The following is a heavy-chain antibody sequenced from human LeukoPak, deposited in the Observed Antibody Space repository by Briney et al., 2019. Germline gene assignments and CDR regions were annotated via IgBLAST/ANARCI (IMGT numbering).Heavy chain of an antibody. Sequence: GESLKISCTASGYSFTNYWIAWVRQMPGAGLEWMGTIYPGDSDARYSPAFQGQFTLSVDRSTTTAYLQWPSLKASDTAMYYCARPYSTGIREAYDMLGEETMVIVSS. CDR2: IYPGDSDA. CDR3: ARPYSTGIREAYDM. D-gene: IGHD2/OR15-2a*01. V-gene: IGHV5-51*01. J-gene: IGHJ3*02. CDR1: GYSFTNYW.